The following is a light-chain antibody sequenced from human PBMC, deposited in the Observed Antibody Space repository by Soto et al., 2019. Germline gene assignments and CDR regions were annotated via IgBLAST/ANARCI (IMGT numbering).Light chain of an antibody. Sequence: DIQMTQSPSSLSTSVGDSVAITCQASQDIRNNLNWYQQKQGKAPKPLIYDASNLETGVPSRFSGSGSGTDFPLTISRLQPEDVATYYCQQFDELPRTFGQGTKLEIK. V-gene: IGKV1-33*01. CDR1: QDIRNN. CDR3: QQFDELPRT. J-gene: IGKJ2*01. CDR2: DAS.